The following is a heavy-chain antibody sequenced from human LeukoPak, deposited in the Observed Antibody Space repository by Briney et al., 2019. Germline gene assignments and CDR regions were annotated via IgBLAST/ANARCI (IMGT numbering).Heavy chain of an antibody. D-gene: IGHD5-18*01. J-gene: IGHJ6*02. CDR3: ARAESGYSYGYIYYYGMDV. V-gene: IGHV3-53*01. Sequence: GGSLRLSCAASGFTVSSNYMSWVRQAPGKGLEWVSVIYSGGSTYYADSVKGRFTISGDNSKNTLYLQMNSLRAEDTAVYYCARAESGYSYGYIYYYGMDVWGQGTTVTVSS. CDR1: GFTVSSNY. CDR2: IYSGGST.